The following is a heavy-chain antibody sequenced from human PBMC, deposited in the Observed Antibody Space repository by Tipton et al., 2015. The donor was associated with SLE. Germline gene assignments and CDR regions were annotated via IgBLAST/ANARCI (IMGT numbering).Heavy chain of an antibody. CDR2: IYYSGST. D-gene: IGHD1-14*01. J-gene: IGHJ6*03. Sequence: LRLSCTVSGYSISSGFYWGWIRQPPGKGLEWIGSIYYSGSTYYNPSLKSRVTISVDTSKNQFSLKLSSATAADTAVYYCASSPWNHDDMDVWGKGTTVTVSS. CDR3: ASSPWNHDDMDV. CDR1: GYSISSGFY. V-gene: IGHV4-38-2*02.